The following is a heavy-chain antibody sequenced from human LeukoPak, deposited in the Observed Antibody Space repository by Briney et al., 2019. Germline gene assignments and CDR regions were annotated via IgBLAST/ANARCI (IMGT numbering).Heavy chain of an antibody. D-gene: IGHD6-19*01. CDR3: ARRGSYSSGYYAYYFDY. CDR2: IKQDGNEK. CDR1: GFTFSSYW. V-gene: IGHV3-7*01. J-gene: IGHJ4*02. Sequence: GGSLRLSCAASGFTFSSYWMNWVRQAPGKGLEGVANIKQDGNEKFYVDSLKGRFTISRDNAKNSLYLQMNSLRAADTAVYYCARRGSYSSGYYAYYFDYWGQGTLVTVSS.